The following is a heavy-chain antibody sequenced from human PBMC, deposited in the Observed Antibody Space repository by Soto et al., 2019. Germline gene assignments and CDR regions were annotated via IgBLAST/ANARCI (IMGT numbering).Heavy chain of an antibody. D-gene: IGHD6-19*01. CDR3: ARDALVLKQWLPTDGMDV. J-gene: IGHJ6*02. Sequence: QVQLVQSGAEVKKPGSSVKVSCKASGGTFSSYTISWVRQAPGQGLEWMGRIIPILGIANYAQKFQGRVTITADKSTSTAYMELSSLRSEDTAVYYCARDALVLKQWLPTDGMDVWGQGTTVTVSS. CDR1: GGTFSSYT. CDR2: IIPILGIA. V-gene: IGHV1-69*08.